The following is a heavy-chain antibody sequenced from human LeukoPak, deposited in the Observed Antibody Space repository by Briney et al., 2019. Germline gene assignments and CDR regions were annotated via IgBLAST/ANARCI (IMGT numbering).Heavy chain of an antibody. CDR3: ARALPAASHTSFDY. CDR2: IYSGGTT. J-gene: IGHJ4*02. CDR1: GFTVSDNY. D-gene: IGHD2-2*01. Sequence: QPGGSLRLSCAASGFTVSDNYMSWVRQAPGKGLKWVSIIYSGGTTYYADSVKGRFTISRDISKNTFYLQMNSLRVEDTAVFYCARALPAASHTSFDYWGQGTLVTVSS. V-gene: IGHV3-66*01.